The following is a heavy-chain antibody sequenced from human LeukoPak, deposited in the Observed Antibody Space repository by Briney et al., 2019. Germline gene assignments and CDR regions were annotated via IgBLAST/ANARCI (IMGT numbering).Heavy chain of an antibody. V-gene: IGHV5-51*01. CDR3: ARPLKYYDILTGYHNYYYGMDV. CDR2: IYPGDSDT. D-gene: IGHD3-9*01. Sequence: GESLKISCKGSGYSFTSYWIGWVRQMSGKGLEWMGIIYPGDSDTRYSPSFQGQVTISADKSISTAYLQWSSLKASDTAMYYCARPLKYYDILTGYHNYYYGMDVWGQGTTVTVSS. CDR1: GYSFTSYW. J-gene: IGHJ6*02.